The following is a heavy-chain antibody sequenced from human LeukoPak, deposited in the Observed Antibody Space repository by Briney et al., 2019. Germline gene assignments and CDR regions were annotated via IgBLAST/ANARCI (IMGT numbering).Heavy chain of an antibody. Sequence: SVKVSCKASGGNFGNYVIHWVRQAPGQGLEWMGRITPFFGVANYAQTFQDRVTFTADKITNTAYMQISSLKSEDTAVYCCARDTNEEYSSSSDGLAVWGQGTTVTVSS. V-gene: IGHV1-69*04. CDR1: GGNFGNYV. D-gene: IGHD6-6*01. CDR3: ARDTNEEYSSSSDGLAV. J-gene: IGHJ6*02. CDR2: ITPFFGVA.